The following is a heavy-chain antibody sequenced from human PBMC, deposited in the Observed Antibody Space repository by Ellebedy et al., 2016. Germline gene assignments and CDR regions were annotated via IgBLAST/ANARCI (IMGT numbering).Heavy chain of an antibody. J-gene: IGHJ5*02. D-gene: IGHD2-2*01. CDR1: GFTFSSYG. CDR2: IWYDGSNK. V-gene: IGHV3-33*01. Sequence: GGSLRLSCAASGFTFSSYGMHWVRQAPGKGLEWVAVIWYDGSNKYYADSVKGRFTISRDNSKNTLYLQMNSLRAEDTAVYYCARDPHCSSTSCYEGGWFDPWGQGTLVTVSS. CDR3: ARDPHCSSTSCYEGGWFDP.